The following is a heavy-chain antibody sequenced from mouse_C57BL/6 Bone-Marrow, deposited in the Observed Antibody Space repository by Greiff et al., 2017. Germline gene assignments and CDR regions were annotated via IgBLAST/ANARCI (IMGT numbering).Heavy chain of an antibody. D-gene: IGHD1-2*01. V-gene: IGHV1-81*01. Sequence: QVQLKESGAELARPGASVKLSCKASGYTFTSYGISWVKQRTGQGLEWIGEIYPRSGNTYYNEKFKGKATLTADKSSSTAYMELRSLTSEDSAVYFCATRQFAYWGQGTLVTVSA. CDR1: GYTFTSYG. J-gene: IGHJ3*01. CDR3: ATRQFAY. CDR2: IYPRSGNT.